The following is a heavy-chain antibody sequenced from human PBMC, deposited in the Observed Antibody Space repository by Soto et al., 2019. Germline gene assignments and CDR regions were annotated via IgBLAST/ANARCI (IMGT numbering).Heavy chain of an antibody. CDR1: GGSISSGGYY. CDR2: IYYSGST. V-gene: IGHV4-31*11. Sequence: SETLSLTCAVSGGSISSGGYYWSWIRQHPGKGLEWIGYIYYSGSTYYNPSLKSRVTISVDTSKNQFSLKLSSVTAADTAVYYCARLRWLQFDPWGQGTLVTVSS. CDR3: ARLRWLQFDP. J-gene: IGHJ5*02. D-gene: IGHD5-12*01.